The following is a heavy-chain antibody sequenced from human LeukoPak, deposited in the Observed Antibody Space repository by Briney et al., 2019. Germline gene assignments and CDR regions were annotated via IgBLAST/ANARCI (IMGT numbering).Heavy chain of an antibody. J-gene: IGHJ5*02. CDR1: GGSISSYY. CDR3: ARAGYSHTCFDP. V-gene: IGHV4-59*01. Sequence: SETLSLTCTVSGGSISSYYWDWIRQPPGEGLEWIGYIHSSGSTSYNPSLKSRVTISVDTSKNQFSLKLSSVTAADTAVYYCARAGYSHTCFDPWGQGTLVTVSS. CDR2: IHSSGST. D-gene: IGHD6-13*01.